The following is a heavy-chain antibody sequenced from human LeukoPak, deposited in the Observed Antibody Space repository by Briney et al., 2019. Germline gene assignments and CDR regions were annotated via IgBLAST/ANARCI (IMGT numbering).Heavy chain of an antibody. CDR1: GYTFTGYY. J-gene: IGHJ4*02. Sequence: ASVKVSCKASGYTFTGYYMHWVRQAPGQGLEWMGWINPNSGGTNYAQKFQGRVTMTRDTSISTAHMELSRLRSDDTAVYYCARLVKGYYYDSSGYYSHWGQGTLVTVSS. V-gene: IGHV1-2*02. CDR2: INPNSGGT. CDR3: ARLVKGYYYDSSGYYSH. D-gene: IGHD3-22*01.